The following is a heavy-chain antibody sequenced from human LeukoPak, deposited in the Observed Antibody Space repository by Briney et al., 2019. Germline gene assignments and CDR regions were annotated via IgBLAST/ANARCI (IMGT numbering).Heavy chain of an antibody. Sequence: SETLSLTCTVSGGSISSYYWSWIRQPAGKELEWIGRISSSGSTNCNPFLKSRVTMPVDTSKNQFSLKLSSVTAADAAIYYCARGELDSSGWLRFGYWGQGTLVTVSS. CDR2: ISSSGST. J-gene: IGHJ4*02. D-gene: IGHD6-19*01. V-gene: IGHV4-4*07. CDR1: GGSISSYY. CDR3: ARGELDSSGWLRFGY.